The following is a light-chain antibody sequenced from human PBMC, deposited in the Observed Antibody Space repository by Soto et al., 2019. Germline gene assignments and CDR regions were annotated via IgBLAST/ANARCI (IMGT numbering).Light chain of an antibody. J-gene: IGLJ2*01. V-gene: IGLV7-46*01. CDR1: TGAVTSGHY. CDR3: LLSYSGARYVV. CDR2: DTS. Sequence: HAVVTQEPSLTVSPGGTVTVNCGSSTGAVTSGHYPYWFQQKPGQAPRTLIYDTSNKHSWTPARFSGSLLGGKAALTLSGAQPEDEAEYYCLLSYSGARYVVFGGGTKLTVL.